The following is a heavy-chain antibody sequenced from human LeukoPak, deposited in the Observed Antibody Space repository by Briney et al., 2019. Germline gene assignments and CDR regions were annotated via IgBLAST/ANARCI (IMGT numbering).Heavy chain of an antibody. CDR2: LYYTGTT. CDR3: ARGSGGSLDS. CDR1: GGSINGHY. D-gene: IGHD3-10*01. V-gene: IGHV4-59*11. J-gene: IGHJ4*02. Sequence: PSETLSLTCTVSGGSINGHYWSWIRQPPGKGLEWLGYLYYTGTTHNNHSLGSRVTFSVDTSKNQFSLRLSSVTAADTAVYYCARGSGGSLDSWGQGTLVIVSS.